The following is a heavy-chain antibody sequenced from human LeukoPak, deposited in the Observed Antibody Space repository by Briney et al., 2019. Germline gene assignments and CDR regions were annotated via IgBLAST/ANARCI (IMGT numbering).Heavy chain of an antibody. CDR2: ISSSGSTI. D-gene: IGHD5-18*01. CDR1: GFTL. J-gene: IGHJ6*02. V-gene: IGHV3-11*01. Sequence: GGSLRLSCAASGFTLHELDRQAPGKGLEWVSYISSSGSTIYYADSVKGRFTISRDNAKNSLYLQMNSLRAEDTAVYYCARDVDTAMVTFRYYYYYGMDVWGQGTTVTVSS. CDR3: ARDVDTAMVTFRYYYYYGMDV.